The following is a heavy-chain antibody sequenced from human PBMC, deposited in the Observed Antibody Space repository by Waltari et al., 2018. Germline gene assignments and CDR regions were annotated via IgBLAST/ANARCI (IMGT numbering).Heavy chain of an antibody. D-gene: IGHD5-12*01. J-gene: IGHJ6*02. Sequence: QVQLQAAGPGLVKPSEDLSLTSKVSGGSSSGGNYSWSSHRQPAGKGLEWIGRIYTSGSTNYNPSLKSRVTISVDTSKNQCSLKLSSVTAADTAVYYCARGGATTLYYYYGMAVLGQGTTVTVSS. CDR3: ARGGATTLYYYYGMAV. CDR2: IYTSGST. CDR1: GGSSSGGNYS. V-gene: IGHV4-61*02.